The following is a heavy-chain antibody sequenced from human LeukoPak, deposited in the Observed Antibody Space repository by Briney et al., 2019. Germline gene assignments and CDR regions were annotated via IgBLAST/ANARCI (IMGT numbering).Heavy chain of an antibody. CDR3: ARAPFYGPRLDY. Sequence: ASVKVSCKASGGTFSSYAISWVRQAPGQGLEWMGGIIPIFGTANYAQKFQGRVTITADESTSTAYMELSSLRSGDTAVYYCARAPFYGPRLDYWGQGTLVTVSS. D-gene: IGHD3-16*01. CDR2: IIPIFGTA. CDR1: GGTFSSYA. V-gene: IGHV1-69*13. J-gene: IGHJ4*02.